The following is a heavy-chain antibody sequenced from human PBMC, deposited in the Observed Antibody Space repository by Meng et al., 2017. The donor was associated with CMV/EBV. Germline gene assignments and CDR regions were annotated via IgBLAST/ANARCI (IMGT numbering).Heavy chain of an antibody. Sequence: ASVKVSCKAFGYTLTNYYIHWVRQAPGQGLEWIGIINPSGGSPSYAQKFQGRVTVTRDTSTSTVYMELSSLRSEDTAVYCCARDRVATIPPYYYYGMDVWGHGTTVTVSS. CDR3: ARDRVATIPPYYYYGMDV. D-gene: IGHD5-12*01. J-gene: IGHJ6*02. CDR1: GYTLTNYY. V-gene: IGHV1-46*01. CDR2: INPSGGSP.